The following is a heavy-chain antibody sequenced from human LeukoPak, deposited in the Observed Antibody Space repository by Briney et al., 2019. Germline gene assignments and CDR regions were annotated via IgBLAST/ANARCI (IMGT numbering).Heavy chain of an antibody. CDR2: IYTSGST. Sequence: SETLSLTCTVSGGSISSGSYYWSWIRQPAGKGLEWIGRIYTSGSTNYNPSLKSRVTISVDTSKNQFSLKLSSVTAADTAVYYCARGLWFGEFNWFDPWGQGTLVTVSS. CDR1: GGSISSGSYY. J-gene: IGHJ5*02. CDR3: ARGLWFGEFNWFDP. D-gene: IGHD3-10*01. V-gene: IGHV4-61*02.